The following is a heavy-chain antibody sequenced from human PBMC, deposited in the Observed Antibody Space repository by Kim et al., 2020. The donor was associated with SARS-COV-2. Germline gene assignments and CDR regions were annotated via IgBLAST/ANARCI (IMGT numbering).Heavy chain of an antibody. D-gene: IGHD3-16*01. V-gene: IGHV1-46*01. J-gene: IGHJ3*02. CDR3: ARVLWGRAFDI. Sequence: TSYAQKFQGRVTMTRDTSTSTVYMELSSLRSEDTAVYYCARVLWGRAFDIWGQGTMVTVSS. CDR2: T.